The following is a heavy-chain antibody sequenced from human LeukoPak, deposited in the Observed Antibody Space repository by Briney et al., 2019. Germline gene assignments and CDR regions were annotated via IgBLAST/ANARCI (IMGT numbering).Heavy chain of an antibody. Sequence: GGSLRLSCAASGFTFRLYAMNWVRQAPGKGPEWVSAIGGTGDNTYYADSVRGRSTISRDNSKTTLYLQMNSLRAEDTAMYYCARDRGPYAGIANNWFDPWGQGTLVTVSS. D-gene: IGHD1-26*01. CDR3: ARDRGPYAGIANNWFDP. CDR1: GFTFRLYA. V-gene: IGHV3-23*01. CDR2: IGGTGDNT. J-gene: IGHJ5*02.